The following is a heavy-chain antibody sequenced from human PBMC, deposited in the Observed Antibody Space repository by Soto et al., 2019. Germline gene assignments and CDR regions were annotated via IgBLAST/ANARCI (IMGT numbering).Heavy chain of an antibody. D-gene: IGHD3-10*01. CDR2: IYWDDDH. CDR1: GFSLSTNGVG. V-gene: IGHV2-5*02. J-gene: IGHJ4*02. CDR3: AREAYYSTYFDS. Sequence: QITLKESGPTLVRPTQTLTLTCTFSGFSLSTNGVGVGWIRHSPGKALEWLALIYWDDDHRYIPSLKTRLTITKDTSKNQVVLTMTNLDPADTGTYYCAREAYYSTYFDSWGQGTLVTVSS.